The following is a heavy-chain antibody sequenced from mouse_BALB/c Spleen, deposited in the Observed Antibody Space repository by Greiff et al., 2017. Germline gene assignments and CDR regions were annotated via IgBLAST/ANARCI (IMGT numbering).Heavy chain of an antibody. V-gene: IGHV1-20*02. J-gene: IGHJ4*01. CDR2: INPYNGDT. CDR1: GYSFTGYF. Sequence: VQLKESGPELVKPGASVKISCKASGYSFTGYFMNWVMQSHGKSLEWIGRINPYNGDTFYNQKFKGKATLTVDKSSSTAHMELRSLASEDSAVYYCARFTTGYYYAMDYWGQGTSVTVSS. CDR3: ARFTTGYYYAMDY. D-gene: IGHD2-12*01.